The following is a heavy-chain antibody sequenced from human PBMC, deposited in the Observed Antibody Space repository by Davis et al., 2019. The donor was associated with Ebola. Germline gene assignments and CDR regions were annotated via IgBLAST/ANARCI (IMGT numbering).Heavy chain of an antibody. Sequence: MPGGSLRLSCTASGLSISIYWMTWVRQAPGKGLEWIGSIYYSGSTYYNPSLKSRVTISVDTSKNQFSLKLSSVTAADTAVYYCARWSSWWRGWWFDPWGQGTLVTVSS. CDR3: ARWSSWWRGWWFDP. CDR2: IYYSGST. CDR1: GLSISIYW. J-gene: IGHJ5*02. V-gene: IGHV4-39*01. D-gene: IGHD2-15*01.